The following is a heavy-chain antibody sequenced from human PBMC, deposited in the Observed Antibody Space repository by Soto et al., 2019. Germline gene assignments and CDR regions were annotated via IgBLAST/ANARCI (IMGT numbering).Heavy chain of an antibody. CDR3: AKDISRGGATCFDY. J-gene: IGHJ4*02. V-gene: IGHV3-23*01. CDR2: ISASGGST. Sequence: PGGSLRLSCAASGFTFSNYALSWVRQAPGKGLEWVSAISASGGSTYYADSVKGRFTISRDNSKNTLYLQMNSLRAEDTAIYYCAKDISRGGATCFDYWGQGTLVTVSS. D-gene: IGHD1-26*01. CDR1: GFTFSNYA.